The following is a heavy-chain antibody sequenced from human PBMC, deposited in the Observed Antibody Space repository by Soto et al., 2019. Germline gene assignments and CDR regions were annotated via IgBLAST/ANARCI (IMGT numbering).Heavy chain of an antibody. CDR3: ARVHVGYYYYGMDV. CDR2: IYHSGST. V-gene: IGHV4-4*02. Sequence: SETLSLTCAVSGGSISSGNWWSWVRQPPGKGLEWIGEIYHSGSTNYNPSLKSRVTISVDKSKNQFSLKLSSVTAADTAVYYCARVHVGYYYYGMDVWGQGTTVTVSS. CDR1: GGSISSGNW. D-gene: IGHD1-26*01. J-gene: IGHJ6*02.